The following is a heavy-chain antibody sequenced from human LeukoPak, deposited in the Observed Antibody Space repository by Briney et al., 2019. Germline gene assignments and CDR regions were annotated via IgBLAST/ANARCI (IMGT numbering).Heavy chain of an antibody. Sequence: SETLSLTCAVYGGSFSGYHWSWIRQSPGKGLKWIGEINHSENTNYNPSLKSRVTISVDTSKNQFSLKLSSVTAADTAVYFCARSPHIWFAERGWFDPWGQGTLVTVSS. CDR3: ARSPHIWFAERGWFDP. CDR2: INHSENT. CDR1: GGSFSGYH. V-gene: IGHV4-34*01. J-gene: IGHJ5*02. D-gene: IGHD3-10*01.